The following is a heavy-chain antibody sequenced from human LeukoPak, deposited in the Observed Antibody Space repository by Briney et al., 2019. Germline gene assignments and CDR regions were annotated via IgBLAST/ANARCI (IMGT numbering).Heavy chain of an antibody. CDR3: ARVFGYCSGGSCYRRVSYFDY. D-gene: IGHD2-15*01. CDR1: GDSISRSSYY. Sequence: SETLSLTCTVSGDSISRSSYYWGWIRQPPGKGLEWIGSIYNAGGTHYNPSLKSRVTISVDTSKNQFSLKLSSVTAADTAVYYCARVFGYCSGGSCYRRVSYFDYWGQGTLVTVSS. V-gene: IGHV4-39*07. J-gene: IGHJ4*02. CDR2: IYNAGGT.